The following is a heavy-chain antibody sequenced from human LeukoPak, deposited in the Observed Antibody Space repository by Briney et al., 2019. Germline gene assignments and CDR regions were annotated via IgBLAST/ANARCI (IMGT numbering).Heavy chain of an antibody. J-gene: IGHJ6*03. CDR3: ARVLSGWYRYYYYHMDV. CDR2: ISSRGSTI. V-gene: IGHV3-48*03. Sequence: GGSLRLSCAASGFTFSSYEMNWIRQAPGKGLEWVSYISSRGSTIYYADSVKGRFTISRDNAKNSLYLQMNSLRAEDTAVYYCARVLSGWYRYYYYHMDVWGKGTTVTISS. D-gene: IGHD6-19*01. CDR1: GFTFSSYE.